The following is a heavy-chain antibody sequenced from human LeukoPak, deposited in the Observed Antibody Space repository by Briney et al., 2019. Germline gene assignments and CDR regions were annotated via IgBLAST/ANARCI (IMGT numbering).Heavy chain of an antibody. J-gene: IGHJ4*02. V-gene: IGHV4-34*01. CDR2: INHSGST. D-gene: IGHD3-16*02. CDR3: ARGLSKVRGYIWGSYRPDPLDY. Sequence: ETLSLTCAVYGGSFSGYYWSWIRQPPGKGLEWIGEINHSGSTNYNPSLKGRVTISVDTSKNQFSLKLSSVTAADTAVYYCARGLSKVRGYIWGSYRPDPLDYWGQGTLVTVSS. CDR1: GGSFSGYY.